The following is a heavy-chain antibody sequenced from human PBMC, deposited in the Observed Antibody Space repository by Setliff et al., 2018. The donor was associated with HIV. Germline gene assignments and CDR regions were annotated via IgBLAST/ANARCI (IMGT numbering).Heavy chain of an antibody. CDR3: ARDASYSGSYYERAFDI. J-gene: IGHJ3*02. V-gene: IGHV4-39*07. CDR1: GGSISSSSYY. D-gene: IGHD1-26*01. Sequence: PSETLSLTCTVSGGSISSSSYYWGWIRQPPGKGLEWIGSIYYSGRTYYSPSLKSRVSISLDTSKNQFSLKLSSVTAADTAVYYCARDASYSGSYYERAFDIWGQGTMVTVSS. CDR2: IYYSGRT.